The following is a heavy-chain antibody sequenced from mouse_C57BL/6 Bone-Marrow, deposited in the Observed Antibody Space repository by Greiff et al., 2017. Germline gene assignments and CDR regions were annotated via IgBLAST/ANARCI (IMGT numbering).Heavy chain of an antibody. Sequence: EVQLVESGGGLVKPGGSLKLSCAASGFTFSSYAMSWVRQTPEKRLEWVATISDGGSYTYYTDNVKGRFTITRDNAKNNLYLQMSHLKSEDTAMYYCARGVTTVDYFYYWGQGTTLTVSS. CDR1: GFTFSSYA. J-gene: IGHJ2*01. CDR3: ARGVTTVDYFYY. CDR2: ISDGGSYT. V-gene: IGHV5-4*01. D-gene: IGHD1-1*01.